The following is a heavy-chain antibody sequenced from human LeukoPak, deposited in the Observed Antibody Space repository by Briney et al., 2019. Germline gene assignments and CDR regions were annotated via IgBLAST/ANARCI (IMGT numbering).Heavy chain of an antibody. D-gene: IGHD3-22*01. Sequence: GGSLRLSCAASGFTFSDYYMSWIRQAPGKGLEWVSYISSSGSTIYYADSVKGRFTISRDNAKNSLYLQMNSLRAEDTAVYYCARAITYYYDSSGYGFDYWGQGTLVTVSS. J-gene: IGHJ4*02. CDR2: ISSSGSTI. CDR3: ARAITYYYDSSGYGFDY. V-gene: IGHV3-11*04. CDR1: GFTFSDYY.